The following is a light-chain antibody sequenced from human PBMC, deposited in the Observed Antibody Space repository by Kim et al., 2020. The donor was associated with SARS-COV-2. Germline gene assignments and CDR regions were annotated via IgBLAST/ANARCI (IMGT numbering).Light chain of an antibody. Sequence: EVVLTQSPATLSLSPGERATLSCRASQSVGFSLAWYQQKPGQAPRLLIYDASNRATGIPARFSGSGSGTDFTLTISSLEPEDFAVYYCQQRSVAFIFGGGTKVDIK. CDR3: QQRSVAFI. V-gene: IGKV3-11*01. CDR1: QSVGFS. CDR2: DAS. J-gene: IGKJ4*01.